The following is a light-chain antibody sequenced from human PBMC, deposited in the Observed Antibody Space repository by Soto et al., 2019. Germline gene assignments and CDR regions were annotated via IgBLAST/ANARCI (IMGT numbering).Light chain of an antibody. Sequence: QSVLTQPPSVSGAPGQRVTISCTGSSSNIGAGYDVHWYQQLPGRAPKLLIYGNTNRPSGVPDRFSGSKSGTSASLAITGILAEGDAYYYWLSFDSSLSVVLGGGAKVPV. CDR2: GNT. J-gene: IGLJ2*01. V-gene: IGLV1-40*01. CDR3: LSFDSSLSVV. CDR1: SSNIGAGYD.